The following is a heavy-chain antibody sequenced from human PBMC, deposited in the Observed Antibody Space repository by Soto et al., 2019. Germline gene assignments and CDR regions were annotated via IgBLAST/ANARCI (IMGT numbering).Heavy chain of an antibody. J-gene: IGHJ6*02. CDR1: GFTFSSYS. Sequence: PGGSLRLSCAASGFTFSSYSMNWVRQAPGKGLEWVSSISSSSSYIYYADSVKGRFTISRDNAKNSLYLQMNSLRAEDTAVYYCARYLEKDYDLWSGYYRPPSYYYYGMDVWGQGTTVTVSS. CDR2: ISSSSSYI. CDR3: ARYLEKDYDLWSGYYRPPSYYYYGMDV. D-gene: IGHD3-3*01. V-gene: IGHV3-21*01.